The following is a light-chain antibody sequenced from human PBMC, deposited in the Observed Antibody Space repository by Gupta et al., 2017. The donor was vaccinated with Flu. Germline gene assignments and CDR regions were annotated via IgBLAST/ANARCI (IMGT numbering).Light chain of an antibody. CDR2: TAS. CDR1: QGFSSY. CDR3: QQYNSYPWT. Sequence: PSFLSASVGDRVTITCRASQGFSSYLAWYQQKPGKAPKLLIYTASTLQYGVPSRFSGSGPGTEFTLTITSLQPEDFATYYCQQYNSYPWTFGQGTKVEIK. V-gene: IGKV1-9*01. J-gene: IGKJ1*01.